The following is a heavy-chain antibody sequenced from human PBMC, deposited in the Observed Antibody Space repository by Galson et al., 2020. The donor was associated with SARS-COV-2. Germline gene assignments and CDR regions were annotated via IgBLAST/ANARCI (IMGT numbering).Heavy chain of an antibody. CDR1: DEDVRSTSYW. V-gene: IGHV4-39*07. CDR2: IYYNGRA. D-gene: IGHD5-12*01. Sequence: SETLSLTCSVSDEDVRSTSYWWGWIRQPPGKGLEWIGTIYYNGRAVYNPSRQSRVTMSIDTSRNQFSLRVTSVTAADTAVYYCARKEATFDYWGQGVLVTVSS. J-gene: IGHJ4*02. CDR3: ARKEATFDY.